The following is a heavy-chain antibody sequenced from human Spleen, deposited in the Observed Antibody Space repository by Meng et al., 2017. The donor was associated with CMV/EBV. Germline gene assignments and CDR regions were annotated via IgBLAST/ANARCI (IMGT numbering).Heavy chain of an antibody. J-gene: IGHJ6*02. CDR3: ARDGVRFLEWLLALDYYYYGMDV. Sequence: GESLKISCAASGFLFSDYAMYWVRQAPGKGLEWVALISHEGNDKYYADSVKGRFTISRDNSKNILYLQMNSLRAEDTAVYYCARDGVRFLEWLLALDYYYYGMDVWGQGTTVTVSS. V-gene: IGHV3-30*04. CDR2: ISHEGNDK. CDR1: GFLFSDYA. D-gene: IGHD3-3*01.